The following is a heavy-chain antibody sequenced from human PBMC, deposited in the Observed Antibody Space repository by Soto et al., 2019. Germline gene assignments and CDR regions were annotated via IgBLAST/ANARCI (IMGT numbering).Heavy chain of an antibody. CDR3: ARYRSLDP. Sequence: ESGGGLVQPGGSLRLSCADSGFILRNYWMSWVRQAPGMGLQWVASIKEDGSEKYYVDPVKGRFTTSRENAKNSLYLQMNSLRAEDTAVYYCARYRSLDPWGQGILVTVSS. D-gene: IGHD3-16*02. V-gene: IGHV3-7*03. CDR2: IKEDGSEK. J-gene: IGHJ5*02. CDR1: GFILRNYW.